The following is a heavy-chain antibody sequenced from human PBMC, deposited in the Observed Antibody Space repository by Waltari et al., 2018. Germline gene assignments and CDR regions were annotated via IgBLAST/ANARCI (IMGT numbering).Heavy chain of an antibody. Sequence: EVQLLESGGGLVQPGGSLRLSCAASGFTFSSYAMSLVRQAPGKGLEWVSAISGSGGSTYYADSVKGRFTISRDNSKNTLYLQMNSLRAEDTAVYYCAKGSDYGDYPLYYFDYWGQGTLVTVSS. CDR3: AKGSDYGDYPLYYFDY. V-gene: IGHV3-23*01. D-gene: IGHD4-17*01. CDR2: ISGSGGST. J-gene: IGHJ4*02. CDR1: GFTFSSYA.